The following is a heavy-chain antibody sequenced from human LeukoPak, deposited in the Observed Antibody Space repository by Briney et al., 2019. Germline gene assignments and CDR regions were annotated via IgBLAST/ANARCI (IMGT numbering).Heavy chain of an antibody. D-gene: IGHD3-10*01. CDR1: GGSISSSSYY. Sequence: SETLPLTCTVSGGSISSSSYYWGWIRQPPGKGLEWIGSIYYSGSTYYNPSLKSRVTISVDTSRNQFSLKLSSVTAADTAVYHCAREGGYGSGSYYPAGWFDPWGQGTLVTVSS. V-gene: IGHV4-39*07. CDR3: AREGGYGSGSYYPAGWFDP. CDR2: IYYSGST. J-gene: IGHJ5*02.